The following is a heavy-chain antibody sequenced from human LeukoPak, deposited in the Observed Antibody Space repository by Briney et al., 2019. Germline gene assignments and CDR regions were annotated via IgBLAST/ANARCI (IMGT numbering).Heavy chain of an antibody. Sequence: SGPTLVNPTQTLTLTCTLSGFSLSTSGVGVGWIRQPPGKALERLALIYWDDDNLYSPSLKSRLTTTKDTPKNQVVLTMTNMDPVDTPTYYCALTRHDLTGIFDYWGQGTLVTVSS. V-gene: IGHV2-5*02. CDR3: ALTRHDLTGIFDY. CDR2: IYWDDDN. J-gene: IGHJ4*02. CDR1: GFSLSTSGVG. D-gene: IGHD3-10*01.